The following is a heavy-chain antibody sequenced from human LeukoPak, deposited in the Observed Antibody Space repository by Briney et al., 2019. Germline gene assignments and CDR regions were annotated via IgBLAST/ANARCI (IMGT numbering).Heavy chain of an antibody. Sequence: GASVKVSCKASGYAFTSYGISWVRQAPGQGLEWMGWISAYNGNTNYARKLQGRVTMTTDTSTSTAYMELRSLRSDDTAVYYCARIPVDTAMADVSLFDYWGQGTLVTVSS. CDR3: ARIPVDTAMADVSLFDY. CDR1: GYAFTSYG. CDR2: ISAYNGNT. J-gene: IGHJ4*02. V-gene: IGHV1-18*04. D-gene: IGHD5-18*01.